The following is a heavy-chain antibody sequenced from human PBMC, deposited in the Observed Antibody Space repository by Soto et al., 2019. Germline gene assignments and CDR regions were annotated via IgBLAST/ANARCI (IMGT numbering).Heavy chain of an antibody. D-gene: IGHD2-15*01. J-gene: IGHJ6*02. Sequence: ASVKVSCKASGYTFTSYGISWVRQAPGRGLEWMGWISAYTGNTNSAQKLQGRVTMTTDTSTSTAYMELRSLRSDDTAVYYCARDPDVVVVAATPADSGDYCYGMDVWGQGTSVTVSS. CDR3: ARDPDVVVVAATPADSGDYCYGMDV. CDR1: GYTFTSYG. CDR2: ISAYTGNT. V-gene: IGHV1-18*01.